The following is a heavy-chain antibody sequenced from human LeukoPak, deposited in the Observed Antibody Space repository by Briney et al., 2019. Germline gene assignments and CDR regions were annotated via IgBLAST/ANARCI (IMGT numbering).Heavy chain of an antibody. V-gene: IGHV4-34*01. CDR1: GGSFSGYY. CDR2: INHSGST. J-gene: IGHJ4*02. Sequence: PSETLSLTCAVCGGSFSGYYWSWIRQPPGKGLEWIGEINHSGSTNYNPSLKSPFTISVDTSKNQFSLKLSSVTAADTAVYYCARAPNLYCSSTSCYSGYFDYWGQGTLVTVSS. D-gene: IGHD2-2*01. CDR3: ARAPNLYCSSTSCYSGYFDY.